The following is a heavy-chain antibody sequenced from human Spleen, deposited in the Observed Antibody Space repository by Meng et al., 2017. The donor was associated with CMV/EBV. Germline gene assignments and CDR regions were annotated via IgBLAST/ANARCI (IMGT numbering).Heavy chain of an antibody. CDR2: IYSGGST. V-gene: IGHV3-53*01. Sequence: GESLKISCAASGYTVSSNYMSWVRQAPGKGLEWVSVIYSGGSTYYADSVKGRFTISRDNSKNTLYLQMNSLRAEDTAVYYCARDRRYYGSGSYGMDVWGQGTTVTVSS. CDR1: GYTVSSNY. D-gene: IGHD3-10*01. J-gene: IGHJ6*02. CDR3: ARDRRYYGSGSYGMDV.